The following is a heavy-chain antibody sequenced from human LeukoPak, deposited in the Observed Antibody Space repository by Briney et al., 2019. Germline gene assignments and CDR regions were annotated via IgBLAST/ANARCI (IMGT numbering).Heavy chain of an antibody. V-gene: IGHV4-39*01. CDR3: ARPSSYYYDSSGPGDAFDI. D-gene: IGHD3-22*01. CDR1: GGSISSSSYY. CDR2: IYYSGST. J-gene: IGHJ3*02. Sequence: PSETLSLTCTVSGGSISSSSYYWGWIRQPPGEGLEWIGSIYYSGSTYYNPSLKSRVTISVDTSKNQFSLKLSSVTAADTAVYYCARPSSYYYDSSGPGDAFDIWGQGTMVTVSS.